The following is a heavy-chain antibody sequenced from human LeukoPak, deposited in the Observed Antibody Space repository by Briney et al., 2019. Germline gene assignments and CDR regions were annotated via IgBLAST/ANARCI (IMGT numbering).Heavy chain of an antibody. CDR3: ARIAVAGSVIDY. D-gene: IGHD6-19*01. Sequence: SVKVSCKASGGTFSSYAISWVRQAPGQGLEWMGGIIPIFGTANYAQKFQGRVTITADESTSTAYMELSSLRSEDTAVYYCARIAVAGSVIDYWGQGTLVTVSS. CDR1: GGTFSSYA. CDR2: IIPIFGTA. J-gene: IGHJ4*02. V-gene: IGHV1-69*13.